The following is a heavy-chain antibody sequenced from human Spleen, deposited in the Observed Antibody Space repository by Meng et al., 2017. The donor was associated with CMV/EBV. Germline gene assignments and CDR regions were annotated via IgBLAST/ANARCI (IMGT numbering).Heavy chain of an antibody. Sequence: ASVKVSCKASGYTFTSYYMHWVRQAPGQGLEWMGIINPSGGSTSYAQKFQGRVTMTRDTSTSTVYMELSSLRSEDTAVYYCARDSKVTQMGYGMDVWGQGTTVTVSS. CDR1: GYTFTSYY. D-gene: IGHD2-21*02. V-gene: IGHV1-46*01. CDR2: INPSGGST. CDR3: ARDSKVTQMGYGMDV. J-gene: IGHJ6*02.